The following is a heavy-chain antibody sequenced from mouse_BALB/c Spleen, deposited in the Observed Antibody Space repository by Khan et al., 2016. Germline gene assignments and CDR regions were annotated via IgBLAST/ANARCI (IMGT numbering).Heavy chain of an antibody. D-gene: IGHD2-4*01. J-gene: IGHJ1*01. CDR1: GYTFNSYN. V-gene: IGHV1-12*01. CDR2: FYPGSGDT. CDR3: AGSGDDYGGWFFDV. Sequence: QVQLKQSGSELVKPGASVKMPCKASGYTFNSYNMHWVKQTPGQGLEWIGIFYPGSGDTSYDQKFKGKATLTADKSSSTAYMQLSSLTSEDSAVYYCAGSGDDYGGWFFDVWGAGTTITVSS.